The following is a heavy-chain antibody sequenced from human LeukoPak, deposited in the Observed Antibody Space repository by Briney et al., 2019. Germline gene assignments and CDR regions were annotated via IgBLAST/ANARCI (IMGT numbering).Heavy chain of an antibody. J-gene: IGHJ4*02. CDR3: ARVVDTHFDY. V-gene: IGHV3-74*01. D-gene: IGHD5-18*01. CDR1: GFTFSSYW. Sequence: GGALRLSCAASGFTFSSYWMHWVRQAPGKGLVWVSRIKSDRSTTTCADSVKGRFTISRDNAKNTLYLQMNSLRAEDTAVYYCARVVDTHFDYWGQGTLVTVSS. CDR2: IKSDRSTT.